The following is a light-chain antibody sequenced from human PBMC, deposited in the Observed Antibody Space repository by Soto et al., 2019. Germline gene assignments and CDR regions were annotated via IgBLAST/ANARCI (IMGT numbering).Light chain of an antibody. J-gene: IGKJ1*01. CDR3: LQDFNYPWT. CDR1: QDIRTD. V-gene: IGKV1-6*01. Sequence: AIQLTQSPSSLSASVGDSVTITCRASQDIRTDLGWYQQKPWKAPKLLIYSASSLQSGVPSRFTGTASGTDFTLTISGLQPEDFATYYCLQDFNYPWTFGQGTKVDI. CDR2: SAS.